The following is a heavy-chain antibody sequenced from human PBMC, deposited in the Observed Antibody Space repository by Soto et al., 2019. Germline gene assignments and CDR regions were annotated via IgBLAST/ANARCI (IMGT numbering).Heavy chain of an antibody. CDR3: AHSRTWRFGY. J-gene: IGHJ4*02. CDR2: IFWDDGK. CDR1: GFSLSTSGMS. Sequence: SGPTLVNPTQTLTLTCTVSGFSLSTSGMSVGWIRQPPGKALEWLALIFWDDGKHYSPSLKSRLTITKDTSKNQVVLTMTNMDPMDSATYYCAHSRTWRFGYWGQGTLVTVSS. D-gene: IGHD3-16*01. V-gene: IGHV2-5*02.